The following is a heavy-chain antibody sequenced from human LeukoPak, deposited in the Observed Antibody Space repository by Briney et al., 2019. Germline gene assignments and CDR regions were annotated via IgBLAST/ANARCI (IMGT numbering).Heavy chain of an antibody. CDR2: IRYDGSNK. CDR3: ARVDYYGSGSYIPPDY. CDR1: GFTFSSYG. D-gene: IGHD3-10*01. Sequence: PGGSLRLSCAASGFTFSSYGMHWVRQAPGKGLEWVAFIRYDGSNKYYADSVKGRFTISRDNSKNTLYLQMNSLRAEDTAVYYCARVDYYGSGSYIPPDYWGQGTLVTVSS. J-gene: IGHJ4*02. V-gene: IGHV3-30*02.